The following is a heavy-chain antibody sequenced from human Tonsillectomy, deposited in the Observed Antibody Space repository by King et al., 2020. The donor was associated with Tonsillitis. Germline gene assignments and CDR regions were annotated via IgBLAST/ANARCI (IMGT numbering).Heavy chain of an antibody. D-gene: IGHD6-19*01. Sequence: VQLVESGGGLVQPGGSLRLSCAASGFTFSSYWMSWVRQAPGKGLEWVANIKQDGSEKYYVDSVKGRFTISRDNAKNSLYLQMNSLRAEDTAVYYCARGGAVVYSSSPGYGYSSGWFPDLVDYWGQGTLVTVSS. CDR3: ARGGAVVYSSSPGYGYSSGWFPDLVDY. CDR2: IKQDGSEK. J-gene: IGHJ4*02. CDR1: GFTFSSYW. V-gene: IGHV3-7*01.